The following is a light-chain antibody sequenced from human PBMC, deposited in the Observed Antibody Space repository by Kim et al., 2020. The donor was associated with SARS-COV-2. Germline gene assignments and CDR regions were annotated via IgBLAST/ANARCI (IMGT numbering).Light chain of an antibody. V-gene: IGKV3-11*01. CDR1: RGVGSA. CDR3: QQRGNWPLT. Sequence: PGKRATPYGRARRGVGSAFARYNQKPGQAPRLLIYDAFSRATVIPARFSGSGSGTDFTLPISSLEPEDFAVYYCQQRGNWPLTFGQGTKVDIK. CDR2: DAF. J-gene: IGKJ1*01.